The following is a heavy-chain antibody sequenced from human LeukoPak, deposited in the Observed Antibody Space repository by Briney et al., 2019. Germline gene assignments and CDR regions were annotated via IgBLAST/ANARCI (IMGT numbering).Heavy chain of an antibody. CDR2: IFYIGST. CDR3: ARGPDTVTTATLDN. D-gene: IGHD4-17*01. J-gene: IGHJ4*02. V-gene: IGHV4-39*07. Sequence: YMSWVRQPPGKGLDWMGSIFYIGSTQYTQYNPSLKSRVTISADTSKNQFSLKLRSVTAADTAVYYCARGPDTVTTATLDNWGQGTLVTVSS. CDR1: Y.